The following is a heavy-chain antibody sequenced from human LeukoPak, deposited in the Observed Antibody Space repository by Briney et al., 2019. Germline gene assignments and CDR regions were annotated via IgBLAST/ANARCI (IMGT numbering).Heavy chain of an antibody. CDR3: ARGRGVVTLGY. V-gene: IGHV4-34*01. CDR2: INHSGST. J-gene: IGHJ4*02. Sequence: PSETLSLTCVVYGGSFSGYYWSWIRQPPGKGLEWIGEINHSGSTNYNPSLKSRVTISVDTSKNQFSLKLSSVTAADTAVYCCARGRGVVTLGYWGQGTLVTVSS. D-gene: IGHD4-23*01. CDR1: GGSFSGYY.